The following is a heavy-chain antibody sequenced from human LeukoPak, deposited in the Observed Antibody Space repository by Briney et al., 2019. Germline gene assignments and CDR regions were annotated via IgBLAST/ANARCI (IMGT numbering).Heavy chain of an antibody. Sequence: PGGSLRLSCAASGFTFSNYAMNWVRQAPGKGLEWVSVISGSTGSAYYADSVKGRFSISRDNSKNTIYLQMNSQRAEDTAVYYCAKDGDCDILTSFDYWGQGTLVTVSS. CDR1: GFTFSNYA. D-gene: IGHD3-9*01. CDR2: ISGSTGSA. CDR3: AKDGDCDILTSFDY. J-gene: IGHJ4*02. V-gene: IGHV3-23*01.